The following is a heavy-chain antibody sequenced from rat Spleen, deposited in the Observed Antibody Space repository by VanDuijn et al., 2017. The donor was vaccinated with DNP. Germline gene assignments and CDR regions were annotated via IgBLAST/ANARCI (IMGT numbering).Heavy chain of an antibody. CDR1: GFTFSDYY. D-gene: IGHD1-4*01. CDR2: GSYDGSST. Sequence: EVQLVESDGGLVQPGGSLKLSCAASGFTFSDYYMAWVRQAPAKGLEWVATGSYDGSSTYYRDSVKGRFTISRDNAKSTLYLQMDSLRSEDTATYYCAGRPPPTRGPFDYWGQGVTVTVSS. J-gene: IGHJ2*01. V-gene: IGHV5-7*01. CDR3: AGRPPPTRGPFDY.